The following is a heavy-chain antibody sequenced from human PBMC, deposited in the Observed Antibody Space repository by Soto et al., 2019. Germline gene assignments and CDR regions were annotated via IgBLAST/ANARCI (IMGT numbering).Heavy chain of an antibody. CDR1: GLTLSNAW. D-gene: IGHD3-22*01. CDR2: IKSKADGGTI. Sequence: PGGSLRLSCAASGLTLSNAWMSWVRQTPGKGLEWVGHIKSKADGGTIEYPAPVQGRFTISRDDSKNTLYLQMNSLKTEDTAVYYCTTGTSSGYYEYYFDYWGQGTLVTVSS. CDR3: TTGTSSGYYEYYFDY. J-gene: IGHJ4*02. V-gene: IGHV3-15*01.